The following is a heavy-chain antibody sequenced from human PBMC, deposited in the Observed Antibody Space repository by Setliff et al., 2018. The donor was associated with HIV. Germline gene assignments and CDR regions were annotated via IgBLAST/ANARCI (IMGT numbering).Heavy chain of an antibody. CDR2: ISWNSGSI. CDR1: GFTFDDYA. Sequence: HPGGSLRLSCTASGFTFDDYAMHWVRQAPGKGLEWVSGISWNSGSIGYADSVKGRFTISRDNSKNSLYLQMNNLRGEDTALYYCAKDIYGGHFYYFDYWGQGTLVTVSS. CDR3: AKDIYGGHFYYFDY. D-gene: IGHD4-17*01. V-gene: IGHV3-9*01. J-gene: IGHJ4*02.